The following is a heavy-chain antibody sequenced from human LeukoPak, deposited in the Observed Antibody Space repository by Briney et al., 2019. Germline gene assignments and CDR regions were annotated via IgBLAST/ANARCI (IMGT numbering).Heavy chain of an antibody. D-gene: IGHD3-3*01. J-gene: IGHJ4*02. CDR3: AKGPATGLRQDFDY. CDR2: IGTGGDT. Sequence: PGGSLRLSCAASGFAFSSYVLHWVRRAPGKGPEWVSAIGTGGDTYYADSVKGRFTISRDNSKNTLYLQMNSLRAEDTAVYYCAKGPATGLRQDFDYWGQGTLVTVSS. V-gene: IGHV3-47*02. CDR1: GFAFSSYV.